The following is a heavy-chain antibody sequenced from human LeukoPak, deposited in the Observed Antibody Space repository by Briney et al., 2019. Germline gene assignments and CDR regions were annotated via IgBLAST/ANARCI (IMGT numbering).Heavy chain of an antibody. CDR3: ARPLNKRDGYSSDN. CDR1: GYSIISDDW. D-gene: IGHD5-24*01. Sequence: SETLSLTCSVSGYSIISDDWWGWSRQSPEKGLEWIASIHHSGSTYYNPSFKSRATISVDTSKNQFSLKLTSVTAADTALYYCARPLNKRDGYSSDNWGQGTLVTVSS. V-gene: IGHV4-38-2*02. CDR2: IHHSGST. J-gene: IGHJ4*02.